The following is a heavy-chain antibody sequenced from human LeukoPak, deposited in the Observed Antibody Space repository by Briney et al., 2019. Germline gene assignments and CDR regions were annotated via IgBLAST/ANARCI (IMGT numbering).Heavy chain of an antibody. J-gene: IGHJ6*02. V-gene: IGHV3-66*01. D-gene: IGHD3-10*01. Sequence: GGSLRLSCAASGFTVSSNYMSWVRQAPGKGLEWVSAIYSGGSTYYADSVKGRFTISRDNSKNALYLQMNSLRAEDTAVYYCARDAYGEYGMDVWGQGTTVTVSS. CDR3: ARDAYGEYGMDV. CDR1: GFTVSSNY. CDR2: IYSGGST.